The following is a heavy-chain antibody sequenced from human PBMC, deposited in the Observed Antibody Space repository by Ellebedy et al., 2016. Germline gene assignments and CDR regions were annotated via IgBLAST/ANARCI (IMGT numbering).Heavy chain of an antibody. V-gene: IGHV4-59*01. Sequence: SETLSLTCAVYGGSISSYYWSWIRQPPGKGLEWIGYIHYSGSTNYNPSLKSRVTISVDTSKNQFSLNLRSVTAADTAVYYCARRRDYGRGDSNFDYWGQGTLVTVSS. CDR3: ARRRDYGRGDSNFDY. CDR2: IHYSGST. CDR1: GGSISSYY. D-gene: IGHD4-17*01. J-gene: IGHJ4*02.